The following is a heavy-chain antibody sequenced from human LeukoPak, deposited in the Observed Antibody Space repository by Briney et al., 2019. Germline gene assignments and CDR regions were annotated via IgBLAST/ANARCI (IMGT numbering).Heavy chain of an antibody. CDR3: ASRASRYYGMDV. Sequence: SETLSLTCTVSGGSISSYYWSWIRQPPGKGLEWIGYIYYSGSTYYNPSLKSRVTISVDTSKNQFSLKLSSVTAADTAVYYCASRASRYYGMDVWGQGTTVTVSS. CDR2: IYYSGST. CDR1: GGSISSYY. J-gene: IGHJ6*02. V-gene: IGHV4-59*04.